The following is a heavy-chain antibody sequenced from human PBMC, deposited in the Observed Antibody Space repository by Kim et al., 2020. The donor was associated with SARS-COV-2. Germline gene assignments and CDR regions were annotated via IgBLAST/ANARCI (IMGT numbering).Heavy chain of an antibody. CDR2: ISYDGSNK. CDR3: AILSSGYYYYDAFDI. Sequence: GGSLRLSCAASGFTFSSYGMHWVRQAPGKGLEWVAVISYDGSNKYYADSVKGRFTISRDNSKNTLYLQMNSLRAEDTAVYYCAILSSGYYYYDAFDIWG. D-gene: IGHD3-22*01. CDR1: GFTFSSYG. V-gene: IGHV3-30*03. J-gene: IGHJ3*02.